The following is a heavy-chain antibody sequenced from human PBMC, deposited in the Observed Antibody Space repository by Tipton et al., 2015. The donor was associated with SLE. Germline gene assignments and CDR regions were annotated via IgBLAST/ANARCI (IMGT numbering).Heavy chain of an antibody. Sequence: TLSLTCTVSGYSISNGYYWGWIRQPPGKGLEWIGSMFHSGSTYYNPSLKSRVTISVDTSKNQFSLKLRSVTAADTAVYYCARGGGSSWCDYWGQGTLVTVSS. V-gene: IGHV4-38-2*02. CDR3: ARGGGSSWCDY. D-gene: IGHD6-13*01. J-gene: IGHJ4*02. CDR2: MFHSGST. CDR1: GYSISNGYY.